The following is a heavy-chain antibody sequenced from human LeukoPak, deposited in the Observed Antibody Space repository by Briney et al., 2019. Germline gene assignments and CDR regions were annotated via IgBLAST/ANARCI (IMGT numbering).Heavy chain of an antibody. J-gene: IGHJ5*02. CDR1: GFTFNSEP. Sequence: GGSLRLSCVMSGFTFNSEPMNWVRQAPGKGLDWIAHIRSDSKTIVYADSVKGRFTISRDNAKNSQSLQMNSLRAEDTAVYYCVRDRAHGRFDPWGQGTLVTVSS. D-gene: IGHD1-26*01. V-gene: IGHV3-48*01. CDR2: IRSDSKTI. CDR3: VRDRAHGRFDP.